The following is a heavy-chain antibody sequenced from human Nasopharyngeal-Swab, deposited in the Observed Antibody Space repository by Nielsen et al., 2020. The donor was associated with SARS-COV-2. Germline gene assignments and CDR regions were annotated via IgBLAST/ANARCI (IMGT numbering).Heavy chain of an antibody. CDR2: IYWDDDK. Sequence: SGPTLVKPTQTLTLTCTFSGFSLSTSGMCVSWIRQPPGKALEWLALIYWDDDKRYSPSLKSRLTITKDTSKNQVVLTMTNMDPVDTATYYCAHRWAIFGVVPYFDYWGQGTLVTVSS. V-gene: IGHV2-5*08. D-gene: IGHD3-3*01. CDR1: GFSLSTSGMC. J-gene: IGHJ4*02. CDR3: AHRWAIFGVVPYFDY.